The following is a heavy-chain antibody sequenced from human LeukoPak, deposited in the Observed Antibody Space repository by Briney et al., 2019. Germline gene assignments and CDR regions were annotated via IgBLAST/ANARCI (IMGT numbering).Heavy chain of an antibody. CDR3: ARHRNRHNTAAGDY. CDR2: INPNTGGP. J-gene: IGHJ4*02. Sequence: GGSVKVSCKASVYTVAAYYRHWVRQAPGQGLEWMGWINPNTGGPFYAQRFQGRVTMPWATSIRTAYMEFKRVTSDATAIPYCARHRNRHNTAAGDYWGQGNPLTVSP. D-gene: IGHD6-25*01. V-gene: IGHV1-2*02. CDR1: VYTVAAYY.